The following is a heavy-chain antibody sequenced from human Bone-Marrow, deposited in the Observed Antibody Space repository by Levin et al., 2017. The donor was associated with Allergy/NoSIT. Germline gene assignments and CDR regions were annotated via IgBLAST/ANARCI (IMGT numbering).Heavy chain of an antibody. CDR2: INWDGSNT. Sequence: AGGSLRLSCAASGFTFDDYSMHWVRQVPGKGLEWVSLINWDGSNTYYADSVKGRFTISRDNSKNSLYLQMNSLRTEDTALYFCGKDIVRGGYSYGNYWGQGTPVTVSS. V-gene: IGHV3-43*01. CDR3: GKDIVRGGYSYGNY. J-gene: IGHJ4*02. D-gene: IGHD5-18*01. CDR1: GFTFDDYS.